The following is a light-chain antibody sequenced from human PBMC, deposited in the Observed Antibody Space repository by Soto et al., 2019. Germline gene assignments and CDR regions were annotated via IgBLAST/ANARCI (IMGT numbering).Light chain of an antibody. CDR3: SSYTTSSTPVL. Sequence: QSAMTQPAFVSGSPGQSITISCTGTSSDFGFYNYVSWYQHHPGKAPKLMIYEVSNRPSGVSYRFSGSKSGNTASLTISGLQAEDEAVYYCSSYTTSSTPVLFGGGTKLTVL. V-gene: IGLV2-14*01. CDR1: SSDFGFYNY. J-gene: IGLJ2*01. CDR2: EVS.